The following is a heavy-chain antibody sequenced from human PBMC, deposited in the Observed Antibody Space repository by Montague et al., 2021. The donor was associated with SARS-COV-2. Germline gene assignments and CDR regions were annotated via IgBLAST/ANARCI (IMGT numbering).Heavy chain of an antibody. J-gene: IGHJ6*02. D-gene: IGHD1-1*01. CDR1: GGSFSDYY. V-gene: IGHV4-34*01. CDR3: ARERQGNYFHYYGLDV. Sequence: SETLSLTCAVYGGSFSDYYWSWIRQPPGKGLEWMGEINHSGSTGXNPSLKSRVTISVDTSKNQFSLRLTSVTAADTAVYYCARERQGNYFHYYGLDVWGQGTTVTASS. CDR2: INHSGST.